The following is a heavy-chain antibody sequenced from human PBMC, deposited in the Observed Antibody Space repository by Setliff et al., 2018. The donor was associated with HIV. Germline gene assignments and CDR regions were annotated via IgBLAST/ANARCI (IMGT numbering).Heavy chain of an antibody. CDR3: ARAIVKTGYHTKSRVFDY. J-gene: IGHJ4*02. V-gene: IGHV4-34*01. CDR2: VNLPKTL. Sequence: SETLSLTCAVYGGSLNDYSWNWIRQSPGKGLEWIGEVNLPKTLNYNPSLESRITISVDTSKKQFSLALSSVTAADTAVYFCARAIVKTGYHTKSRVFDYWGQGTLVTVSS. CDR1: GGSLNDYS. D-gene: IGHD3-9*01.